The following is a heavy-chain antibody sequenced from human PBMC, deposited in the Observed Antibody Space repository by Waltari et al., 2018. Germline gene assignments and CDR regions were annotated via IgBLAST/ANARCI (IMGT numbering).Heavy chain of an antibody. CDR3: ARGFDGWPFDY. Sequence: QVQLKESGPGLVKPSGTLSLACDVSGDSFSSNDWWSWVRQPPGKGLEWIGEIHHSGSTKYNPSLKSRVLMSVDTSKNQISLTMKSVTAADTAVYYCARGFDGWPFDYWGQGTLVIVSS. CDR1: GDSFSSNDW. CDR2: IHHSGST. D-gene: IGHD6-19*01. V-gene: IGHV4-4*02. J-gene: IGHJ4*02.